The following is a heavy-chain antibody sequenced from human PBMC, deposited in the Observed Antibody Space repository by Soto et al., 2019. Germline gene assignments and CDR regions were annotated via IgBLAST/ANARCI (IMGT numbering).Heavy chain of an antibody. V-gene: IGHV3-23*01. CDR1: GFTFSSSA. Sequence: EVQLLESGGGLVQPGGSLRLSCVASGFTFSSSAMSWVRQAPGKGLEWVSSIIISGGSTYYADSVKGRFTISRDNSKNTLYLQMNSLRVEDTAVYYCAKLTTSWGQGTLVTVSS. CDR2: IIISGGST. J-gene: IGHJ5*02. CDR3: AKLTTS.